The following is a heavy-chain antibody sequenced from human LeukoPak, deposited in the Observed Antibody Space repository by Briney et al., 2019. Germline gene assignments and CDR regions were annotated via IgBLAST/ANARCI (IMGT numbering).Heavy chain of an antibody. V-gene: IGHV1-46*01. J-gene: IGHJ6*03. CDR2: INPSGGST. Sequence: GGSVKVSCTASGYTFTSYYMHWVRQAPGQGLEWMGIINPSGGSTSYAQTFQGRVTMPRDTPTSTVYMELSSLRSEDTAVYYCATDPESSGWNYDYYYMDVWGKGTTVTISS. CDR1: GYTFTSYY. CDR3: ATDPESSGWNYDYYYMDV. D-gene: IGHD6-19*01.